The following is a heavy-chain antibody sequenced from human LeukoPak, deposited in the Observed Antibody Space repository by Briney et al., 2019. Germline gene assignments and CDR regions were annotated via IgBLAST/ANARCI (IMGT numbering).Heavy chain of an antibody. CDR1: GFTFSNYE. J-gene: IGHJ5*02. CDR3: ARLSGDWFDP. D-gene: IGHD3-10*01. CDR2: ISDSGSFI. V-gene: IGHV3-48*03. Sequence: PGGSLRLSCATSGFTFSNYEMTWVRQAPGKGLEWISYISDSGSFIDYADSVKGRFTISRDNAKSSLYLQMNSLRAEDTAVYYCARLSGDWFDPWGQGTLVTVSS.